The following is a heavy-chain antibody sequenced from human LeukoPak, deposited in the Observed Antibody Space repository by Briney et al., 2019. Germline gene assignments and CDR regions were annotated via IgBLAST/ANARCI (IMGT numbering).Heavy chain of an antibody. Sequence: GGSLGLSCAASGITFSTYWMSWVRQAPGKGLEWVANIKQDGSEKYYVDSVKGRFTISRDNAKNSLYLQMNSLRAEDTAVYYCASVAWIQLGACFGYWGQGTLVTVSS. D-gene: IGHD5-18*01. CDR1: GITFSTYW. V-gene: IGHV3-7*01. CDR3: ASVAWIQLGACFGY. CDR2: IKQDGSEK. J-gene: IGHJ4*02.